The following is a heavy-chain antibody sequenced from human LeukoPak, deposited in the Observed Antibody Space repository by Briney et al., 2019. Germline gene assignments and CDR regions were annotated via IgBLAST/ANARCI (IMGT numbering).Heavy chain of an antibody. V-gene: IGHV3-30*18. D-gene: IGHD2-21*02. CDR3: AKDHGLRGGDCYSLGFDY. Sequence: PGRSLRLSCAASGFTFSSYGMHWVRQAPGKGLEWVAVISYDGSNKYYADSVKGRFTISRDNSKNTLYLQMNSLRAEDTAVYYCAKDHGLRGGDCYSLGFDYWGQGTLVTVSS. J-gene: IGHJ4*02. CDR2: ISYDGSNK. CDR1: GFTFSSYG.